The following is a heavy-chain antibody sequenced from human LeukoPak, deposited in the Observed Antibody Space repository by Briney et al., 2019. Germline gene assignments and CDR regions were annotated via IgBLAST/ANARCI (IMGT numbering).Heavy chain of an antibody. CDR2: ISGSGGST. CDR1: GFTFDDYG. J-gene: IGHJ6*03. V-gene: IGHV3-23*01. Sequence: GGSLRLSCAASGFTFDDYGMSWVRQAPGKGLEWVSAISGSGGSTYYADSVKGRFTISRDNSKNTLYLQMNSLRAEDTAVYYCAKDFVVPGYYYYMDVWGKGTTVTVTS. D-gene: IGHD2-15*01. CDR3: AKDFVVPGYYYYMDV.